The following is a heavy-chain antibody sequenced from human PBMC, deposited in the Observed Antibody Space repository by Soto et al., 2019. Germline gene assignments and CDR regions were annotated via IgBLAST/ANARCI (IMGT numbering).Heavy chain of an antibody. CDR3: AVTPNCGRDCSAASYWYFDI. D-gene: IGHD2-21*02. CDR2: ISGDSGRT. V-gene: IGHV3-23*01. CDR1: GLTFGHYA. J-gene: IGHJ2*01. Sequence: VQLLESGGGLVQPGGSVRLSCAASGLTFGHYAMSWVRQAPGKGLEWVSAISGDSGRTYYADSVKGRFTISRDNSKNTLYLQMNTLRAEDTAVYYCAVTPNCGRDCSAASYWYFDIWGRGTLVTVSS.